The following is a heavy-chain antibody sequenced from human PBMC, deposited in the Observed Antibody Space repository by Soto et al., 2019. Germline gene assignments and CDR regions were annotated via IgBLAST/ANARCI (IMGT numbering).Heavy chain of an antibody. CDR3: ARVGSVYTWFHEI. D-gene: IGHD3-22*01. V-gene: IGHV1-69*01. J-gene: IGHJ4*02. CDR2: IIPVFQSA. CDR1: GGLFSSYP. Sequence: QEQLVQSGAEVKKPGCSVKVSCKASGGLFSSYPISWVRQVPGQGLEWMGGIIPVFQSAYYTQRFQGRVTITADESTNTGYMELSRLTSEDPAIYYCARVGSVYTWFHEIWGKGTLVTVSS.